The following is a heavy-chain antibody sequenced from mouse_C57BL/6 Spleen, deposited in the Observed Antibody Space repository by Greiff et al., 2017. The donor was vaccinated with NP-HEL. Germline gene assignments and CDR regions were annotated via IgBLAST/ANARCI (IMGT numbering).Heavy chain of an antibody. D-gene: IGHD2-3*01. J-gene: IGHJ1*03. CDR1: GYAFSSSW. CDR3: AREIYDGYSRYFDV. Sequence: QVQLQQSGPELVKPGASVKISCKASGYAFSSSWMNWVKQRPGKGLEWIGRIYPGDGDTNYNGKFKGKATLTADKSSSTAYMQRSSLTSEDSAVYFCAREIYDGYSRYFDVWGTGTTVTVSS. V-gene: IGHV1-82*01. CDR2: IYPGDGDT.